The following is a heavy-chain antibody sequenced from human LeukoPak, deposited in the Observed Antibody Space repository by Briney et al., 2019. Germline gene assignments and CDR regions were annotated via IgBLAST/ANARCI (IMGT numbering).Heavy chain of an antibody. CDR3: ARLGY. V-gene: IGHV4-39*01. CDR1: GRSISSSSYD. J-gene: IGHJ4*02. CDR2: IYYSGST. Sequence: SETLSLTRTVSGRSISSSSYDWGWLRQPPGKGLEWIGSIYYSGSTHHNPPLKSRSNISVHTSKNLIPLDRNCRTRADTAVYYCARLGYWGQGTLVTVSS.